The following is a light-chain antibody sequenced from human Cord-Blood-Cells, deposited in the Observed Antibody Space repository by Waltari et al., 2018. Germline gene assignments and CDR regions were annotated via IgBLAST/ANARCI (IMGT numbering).Light chain of an antibody. Sequence: DIQMTQSPSSLSASVGDRVTITCRASQGISNYLAWYQQKPGKVPKILIYAASTLQSEVPSRFSGSVSGADFTLTISSLHPEDVATYYCQKYNSAPETFGQGTKVEIK. CDR2: AAS. V-gene: IGKV1-27*01. J-gene: IGKJ1*01. CDR1: QGISNY. CDR3: QKYNSAPET.